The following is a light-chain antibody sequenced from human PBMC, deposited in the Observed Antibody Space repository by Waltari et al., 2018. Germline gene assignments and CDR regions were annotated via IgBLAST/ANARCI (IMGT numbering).Light chain of an antibody. CDR3: HQIYSTLGDT. Sequence: DIQLTQSPSSLSASVGDSVTTTCRASESISSYLSWYQQKPGEAPKLLIYTASSLEGGVPSRFSGSGSGTDYTLTISNLQPEDFATYYCHQIYSTLGDTFGQGTKLEIK. J-gene: IGKJ2*01. V-gene: IGKV1-39*01. CDR1: ESISSY. CDR2: TAS.